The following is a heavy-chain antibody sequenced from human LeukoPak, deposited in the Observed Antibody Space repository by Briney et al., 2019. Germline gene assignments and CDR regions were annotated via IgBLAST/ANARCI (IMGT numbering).Heavy chain of an antibody. CDR2: ISWNSGSI. J-gene: IGHJ6*02. CDR1: GFTFDDYA. V-gene: IGHV3-9*01. CDR3: AKARGEAAAGTPAPYYYYYGMDV. D-gene: IGHD6-13*01. Sequence: RSLRLSCAASGFTFDDYAMHWVRQAPGKGLEWVSGISWNSGSIGYADSVKGRFTISRDNAKNSLYLQMNSLRAEDTALYYCAKARGEAAAGTPAPYYYYYGMDVWGQGTTVTVSS.